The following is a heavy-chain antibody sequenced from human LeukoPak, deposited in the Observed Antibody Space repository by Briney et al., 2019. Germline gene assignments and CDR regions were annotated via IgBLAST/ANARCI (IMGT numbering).Heavy chain of an antibody. J-gene: IGHJ6*02. CDR2: IYYSGST. CDR3: ARVLGRNYGSGSYIGMDV. V-gene: IGHV4-39*01. CDR1: GGSISSSSYY. D-gene: IGHD3-10*01. Sequence: PSETLSLTCTVSGGSISSSSYYWGWIRQPPGKGLEWIGSIYYSGSTYYNPSLKSRVTMSVDTSKNQFFLKLNSVTAADTAVYYCARVLGRNYGSGSYIGMDVWGQGTTVTVSS.